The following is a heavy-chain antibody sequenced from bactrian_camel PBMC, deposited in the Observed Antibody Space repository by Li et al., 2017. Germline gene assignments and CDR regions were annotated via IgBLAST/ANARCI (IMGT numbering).Heavy chain of an antibody. D-gene: IGHD1*01. Sequence: VQLVESGGGLVQPGGSLRLSCAASGFTFSSYAISWVRQAPGKGLEWVSTINSGGGRTYYADSVKGRFTISRDNAKNTLYLQLDSLKTEDMAMYYCARVRHGFGVRLGFDYWGQGTQVTVS. J-gene: IGHJ6*01. CDR2: INSGGGRT. CDR1: GFTFSSYA. CDR3: ARVRHGFGVRLGFDY. V-gene: IGHV3S31*01.